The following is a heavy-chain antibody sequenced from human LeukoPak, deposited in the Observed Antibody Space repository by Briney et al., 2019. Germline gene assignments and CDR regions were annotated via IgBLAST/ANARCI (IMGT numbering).Heavy chain of an antibody. Sequence: GGSLRLPCAASGFTFSSYSMNWVRQAPGKGLEWVSSISSSSSYIYYADSVKGRFTISRDNAKNSLYLQMNSLRAEDTAVYYCARRAGDYSHPYDYWGQGTLVTVSS. J-gene: IGHJ4*02. D-gene: IGHD3-22*01. CDR2: ISSSSSYI. V-gene: IGHV3-21*04. CDR1: GFTFSSYS. CDR3: ARRAGDYSHPYDY.